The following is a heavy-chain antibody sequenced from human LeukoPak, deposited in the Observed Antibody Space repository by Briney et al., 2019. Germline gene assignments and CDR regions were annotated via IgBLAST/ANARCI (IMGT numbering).Heavy chain of an antibody. CDR3: ARFETVAAKPLEY. CDR2: ISSTSTYI. J-gene: IGHJ4*02. V-gene: IGHV3-21*01. D-gene: IGHD6-19*01. CDR1: GFTFSDYS. Sequence: GGSLRLSCAASGFTFSDYSMNWVRQAPGKGLDWVLSISSTSTYILYADSVKGRFTISRDNARNSLYLQMNSLRAEDTAVYYCARFETVAAKPLEYWGQGTLVTVSS.